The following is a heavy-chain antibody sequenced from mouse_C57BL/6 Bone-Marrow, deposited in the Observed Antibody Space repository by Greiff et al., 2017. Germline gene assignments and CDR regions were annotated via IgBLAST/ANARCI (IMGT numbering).Heavy chain of an antibody. CDR1: GFNIKDDY. CDR2: IDPEIGDT. CDR3: ASFDGNYFDF. J-gene: IGHJ2*01. Sequence: EVQLQESGAELVRPGASVKLSCTASGFNIKDDYIHWVKQRPEQGLEWIGWIDPEIGDTEYASKFQGKATITSDTSSNTAYLQLSSLTSEDTAVYYCASFDGNYFDFWGQGTPLTVAS. D-gene: IGHD2-3*01. V-gene: IGHV14-4*01.